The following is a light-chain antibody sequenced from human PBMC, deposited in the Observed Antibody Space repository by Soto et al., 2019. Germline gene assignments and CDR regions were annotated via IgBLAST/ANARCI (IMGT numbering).Light chain of an antibody. V-gene: IGKV3-15*01. Sequence: EIVMTQSPATLSVSPGDRATLSCRASQSLSSNLAWYQQKPGQAPRLLIYRASTRATGVPARFSASGSGTEFTLTISSLQSEDSAVYYCHQYSNWPPWTFGPGTKVDIK. CDR2: RAS. CDR1: QSLSSN. J-gene: IGKJ1*01. CDR3: HQYSNWPPWT.